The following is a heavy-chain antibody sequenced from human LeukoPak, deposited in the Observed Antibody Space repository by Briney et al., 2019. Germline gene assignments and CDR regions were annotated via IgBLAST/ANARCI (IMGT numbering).Heavy chain of an antibody. Sequence: PGGSLRLSCAASGFTFSSCWMNWVRQAPGKGLEWVANIKQDGTEKYFVDSVKGRFSISRDISKNTLYLQMNSLRAEDTAIYYCVKDGKTRNWNYFQAKPVYWGQGTLVTVSS. CDR2: IKQDGTEK. V-gene: IGHV3-7*03. D-gene: IGHD1-7*01. CDR1: GFTFSSCW. CDR3: VKDGKTRNWNYFQAKPVY. J-gene: IGHJ4*02.